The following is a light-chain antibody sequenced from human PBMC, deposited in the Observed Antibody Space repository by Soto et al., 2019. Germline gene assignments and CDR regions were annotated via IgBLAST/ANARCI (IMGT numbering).Light chain of an antibody. J-gene: IGKJ1*01. CDR3: QQYNSYSWT. Sequence: DTQMTQSPSTLSASVGDRVTITCRASQSISSWVAWYQQKPGKAPKLLIYKASTLESGVPSRFSGSGSGTEFTLTISSLQSDDSATYYCQQYNSYSWTFGQGTKVDIK. V-gene: IGKV1-5*03. CDR1: QSISSW. CDR2: KAS.